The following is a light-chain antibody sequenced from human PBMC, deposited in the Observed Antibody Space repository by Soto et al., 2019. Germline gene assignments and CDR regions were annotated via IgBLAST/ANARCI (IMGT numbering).Light chain of an antibody. J-gene: IGLJ1*01. CDR2: GNN. CDR1: SSNIGAGFD. CDR3: QSYDTSLSGGSV. V-gene: IGLV1-40*01. Sequence: QSVLTQSPSVSGAPGQRVSISCTGTSSNIGAGFDVHWYQQLPATAPKLLIYGNNNPPSGVPDRFSGSKSGTSASLAITGLQAEDEADYYCQSYDTSLSGGSVFGTGTKVTVL.